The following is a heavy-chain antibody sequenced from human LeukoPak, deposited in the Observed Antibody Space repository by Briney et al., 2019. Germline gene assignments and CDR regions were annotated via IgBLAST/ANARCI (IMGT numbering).Heavy chain of an antibody. D-gene: IGHD1-26*01. J-gene: IGHJ4*02. V-gene: IGHV4-59*11. CDR3: ARLFSGSLDY. CDR2: IYSSGNT. Sequence: SETLSLTCTVSGGSIISHYWSWIRQPPGKGPEWIGYIYSSGNTNYNPSLKSRVTISVDTSKNQFSLNLNSVTAADTAVYYCARLFSGSLDYWGQGTLFTVFS. CDR1: GGSIISHY.